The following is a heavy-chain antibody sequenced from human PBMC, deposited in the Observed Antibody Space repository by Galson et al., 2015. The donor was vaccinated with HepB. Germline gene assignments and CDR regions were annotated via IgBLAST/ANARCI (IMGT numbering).Heavy chain of an antibody. CDR1: GYTFTSYA. V-gene: IGHV1-3*01. D-gene: IGHD3-3*02. CDR3: ARDAGISVVGFDY. CDR2: INAGNGNT. J-gene: IGHJ4*02. Sequence: SVKVSCKASGYTFTSYAMHWVRQAPGQRLEWMGWINAGNGNTKYSQKFQGRVTITRDTSASTAYMELSSLRSEDTAVYYCARDAGISVVGFDYWGQGTLVTVSS.